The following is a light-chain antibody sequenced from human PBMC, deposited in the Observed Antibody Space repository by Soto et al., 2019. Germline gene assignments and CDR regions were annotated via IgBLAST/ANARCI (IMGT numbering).Light chain of an antibody. V-gene: IGKV3-20*01. CDR1: RSDRNTF. CDR3: QQYRGTPPAYA. Sequence: EIVLTQSPGTLSLSPGERATLSCRTSRSDRNTFLSWYQQKPGQPPRLLSYGASSRATGIPDRFSGSGSGTDFTHTISRLEPEDFAVYYCQQYRGTPPAYAFGQGTKLEIK. CDR2: GAS. J-gene: IGKJ2*01.